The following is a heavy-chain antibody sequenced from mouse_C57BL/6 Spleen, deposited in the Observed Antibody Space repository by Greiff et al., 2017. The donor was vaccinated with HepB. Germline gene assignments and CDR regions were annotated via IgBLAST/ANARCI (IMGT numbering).Heavy chain of an antibody. CDR1: GFNIKDYY. CDR3: ASSYYYGSSPYAMDY. D-gene: IGHD1-1*01. V-gene: IGHV14-2*01. J-gene: IGHJ4*01. CDR2: IDPEDGET. Sequence: EVKLQESGAELVKPGASVKLSCTASGFNIKDYYMHWVKQRTEQGLEWIGRIDPEDGETKYAPKFQGKATLTADTSSNTAYLQLSSLTSEDTAVYYCASSYYYGSSPYAMDYWGQGTSVTVSS.